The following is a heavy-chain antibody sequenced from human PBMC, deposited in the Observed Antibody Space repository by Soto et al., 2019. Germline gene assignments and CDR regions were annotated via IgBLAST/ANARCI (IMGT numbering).Heavy chain of an antibody. Sequence: WETLSLTCTVSGGSINSYYWSWIRQPAGKGLEWIGRIYSGGSTNYNPSLKSRLTVSVDTSKNQFSLKLTSVTAADTAVYYCARGPGGFGDFSLDYWGQGTLVTVSS. CDR3: ARGPGGFGDFSLDY. CDR2: IYSGGST. CDR1: GGSINSYY. V-gene: IGHV4-4*07. J-gene: IGHJ4*02. D-gene: IGHD3-10*01.